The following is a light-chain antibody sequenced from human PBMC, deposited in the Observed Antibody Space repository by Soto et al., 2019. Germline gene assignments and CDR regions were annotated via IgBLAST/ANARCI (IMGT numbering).Light chain of an antibody. Sequence: EIVLTQSPATLSLSPGERGTLSCRASQSVSSYLAWYQQKPGQAPRLLIYDASNRATGIPARFSGSGSGTDFTLTISSLEPEDFAVYYCQQRSNWSYTFGQGTKLEIK. CDR1: QSVSSY. CDR3: QQRSNWSYT. CDR2: DAS. J-gene: IGKJ2*01. V-gene: IGKV3-11*01.